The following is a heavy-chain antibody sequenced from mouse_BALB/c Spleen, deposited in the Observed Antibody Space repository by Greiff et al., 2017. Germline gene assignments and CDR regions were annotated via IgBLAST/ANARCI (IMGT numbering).Heavy chain of an antibody. D-gene: IGHD2-1*01. CDR2: IWGDGST. CDR1: GFSLTGYG. CDR3: ARDFRGNGAWFAY. Sequence: QVQLQESGPGLVAPSQSLSITCTASGFSLTGYGVNWVRQPPGKGLEWLGMIWGDGSTDYNSTLKSRLSISKDNSKSQVFLKMSRLQTDDTARYYCARDFRGNGAWFAYWGQGTLVTVSA. V-gene: IGHV2-6-7*01. J-gene: IGHJ3*01.